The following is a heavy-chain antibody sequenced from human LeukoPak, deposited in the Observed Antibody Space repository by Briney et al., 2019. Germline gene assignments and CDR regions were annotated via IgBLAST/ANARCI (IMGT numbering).Heavy chain of an antibody. CDR2: ISYDGSNK. V-gene: IGHV3-30*04. J-gene: IGHJ4*02. Sequence: GGSLRLSCAASGFTFSSYAMHWVRQAPGKGLEWVAVISYDGSNKYYADSVKGRFTIPRDNSKNTLYLQMNSLRAEDTAVYYCARDWGNYYDSSGYLDYWGQGTLVTVSS. D-gene: IGHD3-22*01. CDR3: ARDWGNYYDSSGYLDY. CDR1: GFTFSSYA.